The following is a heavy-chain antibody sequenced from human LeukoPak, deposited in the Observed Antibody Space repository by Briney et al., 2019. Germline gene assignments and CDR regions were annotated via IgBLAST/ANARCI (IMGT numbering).Heavy chain of an antibody. CDR1: GGSISSYY. CDR3: ARGLDYGDYVSDWFDP. D-gene: IGHD4-17*01. CDR2: IYYSGST. Sequence: SETLSLTCTVSGGSISSYYWSWIRQPPGKGLEWIGYIYYSGSTNYNPSLKSRVTISVDTSKNQFSLKLSSVTAADTAVYYCARGLDYGDYVSDWFDPWGQGTLVTVPS. J-gene: IGHJ5*02. V-gene: IGHV4-59*01.